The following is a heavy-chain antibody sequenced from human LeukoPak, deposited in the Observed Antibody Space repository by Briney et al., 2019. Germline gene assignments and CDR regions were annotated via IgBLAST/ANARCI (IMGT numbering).Heavy chain of an antibody. CDR2: IIPIFGTA. CDR1: GYSLTGYY. J-gene: IGHJ4*02. Sequence: SVKVSCKASGYSLTGYYIHWVRQAPGQGLEWMGGIIPIFGTANYAQKFQGRVTITAGESTSTAYMELSSLRSEDTAVYYCARDRGVVGATTVGFDYWGQGTLVTVSS. D-gene: IGHD1-26*01. V-gene: IGHV1-69*13. CDR3: ARDRGVVGATTVGFDY.